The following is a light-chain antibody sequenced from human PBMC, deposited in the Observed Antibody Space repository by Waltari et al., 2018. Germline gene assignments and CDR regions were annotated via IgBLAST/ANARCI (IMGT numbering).Light chain of an antibody. V-gene: IGKV4-1*01. J-gene: IGKJ1*01. CDR3: QQYYTTPWT. Sequence: DIVMTQSPGSLAVSLGERATINCKSSQNVLYSSNNKNYIAGYQQKSGQPPKLLIYWTSTRESGVPDRFSGSGSGTDFALTISSLQAEDVAVYYCQQYYTTPWTFGQGTKVEIK. CDR1: QNVLYSSNNKNY. CDR2: WTS.